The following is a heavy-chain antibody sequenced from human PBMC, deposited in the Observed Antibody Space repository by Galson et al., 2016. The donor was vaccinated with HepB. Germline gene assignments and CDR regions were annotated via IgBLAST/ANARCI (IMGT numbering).Heavy chain of an antibody. CDR2: ISGSGNKI. J-gene: IGHJ6*02. D-gene: IGHD6-25*01. CDR1: GFTFSNYG. Sequence: SLRLSCAASGFTFSNYGMSWVRQAPGKGLEWMSSISGSGNKIYNADSVKGRFTISRDNSKTTLDLQMDSLRADDTAVYYCAKDSALTQRRNYLYGLDVWGQGTTVTVSS. CDR3: AKDSALTQRRNYLYGLDV. V-gene: IGHV3-23*01.